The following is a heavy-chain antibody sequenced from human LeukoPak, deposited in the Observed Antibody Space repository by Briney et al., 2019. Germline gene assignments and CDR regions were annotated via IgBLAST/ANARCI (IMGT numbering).Heavy chain of an antibody. Sequence: GGSLRLSCAASGFTFSDYGMHWVRQAPNKGLEWVTVIRLDGGKEYYADSVKGRFTISRDNSKNTLFLHMNSLRAEDTAVYYCARDLYNSGLDFWGQGTLVTVSS. J-gene: IGHJ4*02. CDR1: GFTFSDYG. CDR2: IRLDGGKE. D-gene: IGHD6-19*01. V-gene: IGHV3-33*01. CDR3: ARDLYNSGLDF.